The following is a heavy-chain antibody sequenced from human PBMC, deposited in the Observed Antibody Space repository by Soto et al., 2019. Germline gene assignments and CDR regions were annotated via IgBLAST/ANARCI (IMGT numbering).Heavy chain of an antibody. CDR1: GFTFSNYG. J-gene: IGHJ4*02. CDR2: ISSSIATK. D-gene: IGHD6-6*01. V-gene: IGHV3-48*02. Sequence: EVQLVESGGGLVQPGGSLRLSCAASGFTFSNYGMNWVRQAPGKGLAWVEYISSSIATKQYADSVKGRFTVSRDNAKNSLYLQMNGLRDEDTAVYYCARGGAARPDYWGQGTLVTVSS. CDR3: ARGGAARPDY.